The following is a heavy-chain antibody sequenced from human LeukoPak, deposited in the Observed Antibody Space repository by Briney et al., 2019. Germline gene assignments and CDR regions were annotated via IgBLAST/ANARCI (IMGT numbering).Heavy chain of an antibody. J-gene: IGHJ4*02. D-gene: IGHD3-10*01. Sequence: GGSLRLSCAASGFTFSDYSMNWVRQAPGKGLEWVSSISSRSSYIDYADSVKGRLTISRDNAKNSLYLQMNSLRAEDTAVYYCARVMVRGLPRGTFNYWGQGTLVTVSS. CDR3: ARVMVRGLPRGTFNY. CDR1: GFTFSDYS. CDR2: ISSRSSYI. V-gene: IGHV3-21*01.